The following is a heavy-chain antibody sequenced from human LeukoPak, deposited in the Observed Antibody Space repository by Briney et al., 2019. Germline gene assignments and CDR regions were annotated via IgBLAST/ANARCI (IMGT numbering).Heavy chain of an antibody. CDR1: GGXFSSYA. CDR2: IIPIFGTA. V-gene: IGHV1-69*13. CDR3: GRPPPTYYYDSSGYWD. Sequence: SVKVSCKASGGXFSSYAISWVRQAPGQGLEWMGGIIPIFGTANYAQKFQGRVTITADESTSTAYMELSSLRSEDTAVYYCGRPPPTYYYDSSGYWDWGQGTLVTVSS. J-gene: IGHJ4*02. D-gene: IGHD3-22*01.